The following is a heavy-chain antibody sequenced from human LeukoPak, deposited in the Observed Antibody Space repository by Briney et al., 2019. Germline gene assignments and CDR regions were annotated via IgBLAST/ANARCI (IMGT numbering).Heavy chain of an antibody. CDR3: ASAMLASDSSGYYTSDCLGH. CDR1: AMMFSSYE. CDR2: ISSSGNTR. V-gene: IGHV3-48*03. D-gene: IGHD3-22*01. Sequence: PGGSLTLSSTASAMMFSSYEMFWVRQASGKGLQWISYISSSGNTRKYADSVKGRFTISRDNAKKSLQLEMSGLRGDDSAIYYCASAMLASDSSGYYTSDCLGHWSEGTLVSVSS. J-gene: IGHJ4*02.